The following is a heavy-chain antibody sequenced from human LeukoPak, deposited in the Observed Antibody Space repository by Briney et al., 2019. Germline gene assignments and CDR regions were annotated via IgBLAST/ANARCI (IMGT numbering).Heavy chain of an antibody. D-gene: IGHD6-19*01. CDR2: IIPIFDIE. J-gene: IGHJ5*02. CDR3: ARGYSSGWTQPYNWFDP. V-gene: IGHV1-69*01. CDR1: GGTYSSYA. Sequence: ASVKVSCKASGGTYSSYAISWVRQAPGQGLEWMGGIIPIFDIENYAQKFQGRVTITADESTSTAYLELSILTTEDTAVYYCARGYSSGWTQPYNWFDPWGQGTLVTVSS.